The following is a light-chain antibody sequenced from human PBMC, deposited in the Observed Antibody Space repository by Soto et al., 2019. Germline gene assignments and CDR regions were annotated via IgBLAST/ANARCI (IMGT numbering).Light chain of an antibody. CDR2: ETS. J-gene: IGKJ4*01. CDR3: QQYNKWPLT. CDR1: QSVSRH. Sequence: EIMMTQSPATLSVSPGERATLSCRASQSVSRHLACYQQKPGQAPRLLIYETSTRATGVPARFSGTGSGTEFTLSISSLQSEDFAVYHCQQYNKWPLTFGGGTRVEIK. V-gene: IGKV3-15*01.